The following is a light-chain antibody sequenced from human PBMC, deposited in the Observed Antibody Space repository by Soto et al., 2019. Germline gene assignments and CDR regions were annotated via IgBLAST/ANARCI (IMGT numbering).Light chain of an antibody. V-gene: IGKV3-11*01. CDR3: QQYHNWPPIT. CDR1: QSVSSY. Sequence: EIVLTQSPATLSLSPGERATLSCRASQSVSSYLAWYQQKPGQAPRLLIYDASNRATGLPARFSGSGSGTEFTLTISSLQSEDFAVYYCQQYHNWPPITFGQGTRLEIK. J-gene: IGKJ5*01. CDR2: DAS.